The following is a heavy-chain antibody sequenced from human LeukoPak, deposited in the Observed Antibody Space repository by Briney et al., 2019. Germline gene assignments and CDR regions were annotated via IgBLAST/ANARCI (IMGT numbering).Heavy chain of an antibody. V-gene: IGHV3-23*01. D-gene: IGHD6-19*01. Sequence: GGSLRLSCAASGFTFSSYAMSWVRQAPGKGLEWVSAISGSGGSTYYADSVKGRSTISRDNSKNTLYLQMNSLRAEDTAVYYCAKDQGSSGSRGWFDPWGQGTLVTVSS. CDR3: AKDQGSSGSRGWFDP. CDR2: ISGSGGST. J-gene: IGHJ5*02. CDR1: GFTFSSYA.